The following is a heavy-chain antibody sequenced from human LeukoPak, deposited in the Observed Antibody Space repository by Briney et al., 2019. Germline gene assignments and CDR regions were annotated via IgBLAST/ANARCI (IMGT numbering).Heavy chain of an antibody. J-gene: IGHJ4*02. CDR2: ISWNSGSI. CDR1: GFTFDDYA. V-gene: IGHV3-9*01. Sequence: HSGGSLRLSCAASGFTFDDYAMHWVRQAPGKGLEWVSGISWNSGSIGYADSVKGRFTISRDNSKNTLYLQMNSLRAEDTAVYHCAKGTTTVTRFDYWGQGTLVTVSS. CDR3: AKGTTTVTRFDY. D-gene: IGHD4-17*01.